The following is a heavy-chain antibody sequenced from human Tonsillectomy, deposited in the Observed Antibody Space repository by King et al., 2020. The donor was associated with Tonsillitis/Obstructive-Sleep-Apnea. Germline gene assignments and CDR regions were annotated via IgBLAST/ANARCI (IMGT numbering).Heavy chain of an antibody. D-gene: IGHD1-26*01. CDR2: IDWDDDK. J-gene: IGHJ3*02. Sequence: VTLKESGPALVKPTQTLILTCTLSGFSLSTGGMCVSWIRQPPGKALEWLARIDWDDDKFYSTSLKTRLTISKGTSKNQVVLTMANMDPVDTATYYCARIHASGSYDAFDIWGQGTMVTVSS. V-gene: IGHV2-70*04. CDR3: ARIHASGSYDAFDI. CDR1: GFSLSTGGMC.